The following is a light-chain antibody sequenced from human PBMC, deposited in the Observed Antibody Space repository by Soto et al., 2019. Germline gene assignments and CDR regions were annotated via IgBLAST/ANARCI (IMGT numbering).Light chain of an antibody. V-gene: IGKV3-11*01. J-gene: IGKJ5*01. CDR3: QRRSNWPIT. CDR2: AAS. CDR1: QSVSSY. Sequence: EVVLTQSPGTLSLSPGERATLSCRASQSVSSYLAWYQQKPGQAPRLLIYAASNRATGVPARFSGSGSGTDFPLTISSLEPEDFAVYYCQRRSNWPITFGQGTRLEIK.